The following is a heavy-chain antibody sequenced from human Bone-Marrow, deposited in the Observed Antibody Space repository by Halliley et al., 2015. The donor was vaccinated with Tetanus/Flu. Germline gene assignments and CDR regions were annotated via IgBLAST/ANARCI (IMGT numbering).Heavy chain of an antibody. D-gene: IGHD3-22*01. Sequence: SLRLSCAASGFTFSSYGMHWVRQAPGKGLEWVAIIWYDGNNKYYTDSVKGRFTISRDNSKNTLYLQMNSLRAEDTAVYYCARASLDSSGRLEYWGQGTLVTVSS. V-gene: IGHV3-33*01. CDR1: GFTFSSYG. CDR3: ARASLDSSGRLEY. J-gene: IGHJ4*02. CDR2: IWYDGNNK.